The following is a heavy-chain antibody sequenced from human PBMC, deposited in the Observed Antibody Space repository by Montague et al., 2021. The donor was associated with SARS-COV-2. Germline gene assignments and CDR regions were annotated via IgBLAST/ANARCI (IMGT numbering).Heavy chain of an antibody. CDR1: GGSVSSGSYY. CDR3: ARDPWRITIFGVVTRYGMDV. V-gene: IGHV4-61*01. D-gene: IGHD3-3*01. Sequence: SETLSLTCIVSGGSVSSGSYYWSWIRQPPGKGLEWIGYIYYSGSTNYSPSFKSRVTISVDTSKNQFSLKLSSVTAADTAVYYCARDPWRITIFGVVTRYGMDVWGQGTTVTVSS. CDR2: IYYSGST. J-gene: IGHJ6*02.